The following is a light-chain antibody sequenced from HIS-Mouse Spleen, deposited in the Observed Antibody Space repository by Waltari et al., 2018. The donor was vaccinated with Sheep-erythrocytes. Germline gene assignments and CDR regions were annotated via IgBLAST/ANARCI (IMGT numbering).Light chain of an antibody. CDR2: LGS. V-gene: IGKV2-28*01. CDR1: QTLLHSNGYND. CDR3: MQALQTPRT. J-gene: IGKJ2*01. Sequence: DIVMTQSPLSLPVTPGEPASIPCRPSQTLLHSNGYNDLDWYLQKPGQSPQLLIYLGSNRASGVPDRFSGSGSGTDFTLKISRVEAEDVGVYYCMQALQTPRTFGQGTKLEIK.